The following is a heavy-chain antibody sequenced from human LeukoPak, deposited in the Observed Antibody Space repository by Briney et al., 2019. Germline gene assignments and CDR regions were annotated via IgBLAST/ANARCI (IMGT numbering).Heavy chain of an antibody. Sequence: KASETLSLTCTVSGGSISSYYWSWIRQPPGKGLEWIGYIYYSGSTNYNPSHKSRVTISVDTSKNQFSLKLSSVTAADTAVYYCARVGLGGCFDYWGQGTLVTVSS. V-gene: IGHV4-59*01. CDR1: GGSISSYY. CDR3: ARVGLGGCFDY. J-gene: IGHJ4*02. D-gene: IGHD5/OR15-5a*01. CDR2: IYYSGST.